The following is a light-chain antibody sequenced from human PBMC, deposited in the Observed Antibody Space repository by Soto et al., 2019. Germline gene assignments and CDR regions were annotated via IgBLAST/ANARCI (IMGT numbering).Light chain of an antibody. J-gene: IGLJ3*02. CDR2: DVS. CDR3: SSYGGTSTVV. Sequence: QSALTQPASVSGSPGQSITISCTGTSSDIGNYNYVSWYQQHPGKAPKLLLYDVSVRPSGVSSRFSGSKSGHTASLTVSGLQAEDEADYYCSSYGGTSTVVFGGGTKLTVL. V-gene: IGLV2-14*03. CDR1: SSDIGNYNY.